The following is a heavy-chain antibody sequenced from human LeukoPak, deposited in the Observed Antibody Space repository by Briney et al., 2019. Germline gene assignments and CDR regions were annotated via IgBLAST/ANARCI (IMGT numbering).Heavy chain of an antibody. V-gene: IGHV4-59*01. J-gene: IGHJ3*02. D-gene: IGHD3-3*01. CDR3: ARESITIFEDAFDI. CDR1: GGSISSYY. CDR2: IYYSGST. Sequence: PSETLPLTCTVSGGSISSYYWSWIRQPPGKGLEWIGYIYYSGSTNYNPSLKSRVTISVDTSKNQFSLKLSSVTAADTAVYYCARESITIFEDAFDIWGQGTMVTVSS.